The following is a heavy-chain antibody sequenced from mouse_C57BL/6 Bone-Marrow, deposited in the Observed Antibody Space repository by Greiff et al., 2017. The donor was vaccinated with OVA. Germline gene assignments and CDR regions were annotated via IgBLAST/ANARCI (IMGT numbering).Heavy chain of an antibody. V-gene: IGHV1-26*01. Sequence: VQLQQSGPELVKPGASVKISCKASGYTFTDYYMNWVKQSHGKSLEWIGDINPNNGGTSYNQKFKGKATLTVDKSSSTAYMELRSLTSEDSAVYYCASSITTVVAVDYWGQGTTLTVSS. CDR3: ASSITTVVAVDY. CDR2: INPNNGGT. D-gene: IGHD1-1*01. J-gene: IGHJ2*01. CDR1: GYTFTDYY.